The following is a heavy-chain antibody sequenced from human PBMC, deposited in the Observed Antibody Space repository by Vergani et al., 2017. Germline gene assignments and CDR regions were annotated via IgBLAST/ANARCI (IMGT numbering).Heavy chain of an antibody. Sequence: QGQLAQSGAEVKKPGSSVKVSCKASGGTFSSNSISWVRQAPGQGLEWMGRIIPIFGTTSSAQKFQGRVTILADESTSTAYMELSSLRSEDTAVYYCARISGYYSYYFDFWGQGTLVTVSS. CDR1: GGTFSSNS. CDR2: IIPIFGTT. CDR3: ARISGYYSYYFDF. D-gene: IGHD3-22*01. J-gene: IGHJ4*02. V-gene: IGHV1-69*13.